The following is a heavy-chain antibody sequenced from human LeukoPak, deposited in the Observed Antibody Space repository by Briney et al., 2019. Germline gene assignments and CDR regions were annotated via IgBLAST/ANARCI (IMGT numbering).Heavy chain of an antibody. CDR1: GFXFSSYW. CDR2: INSDGSST. CDR3: ARVRFGYSSIPFDY. Sequence: PGGSLRLSCAASGFXFSSYWMHWVRQAPGKGLVWVSRINSDGSSTSYADSVKGRFTISRDNAKNTLYLQINSLRAEDTAVYYCARVRFGYSSIPFDYWGQGTLVTVSS. V-gene: IGHV3-74*01. J-gene: IGHJ4*02. D-gene: IGHD6-19*01.